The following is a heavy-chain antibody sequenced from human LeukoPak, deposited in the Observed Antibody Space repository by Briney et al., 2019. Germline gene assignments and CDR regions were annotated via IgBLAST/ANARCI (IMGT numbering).Heavy chain of an antibody. CDR3: ARGGIQVSGIDEFDY. CDR1: GFTFSSHN. CDR2: IHSSSGTV. V-gene: IGHV3-48*04. D-gene: IGHD6-19*01. Sequence: GGSLRLSCAASGFTFSSHNMQWVRQAPGKGLEWVSYIHSSSGTVYYADSVKGRFTISRDNAQNSLYLQMNSLRAEDTAVYYCARGGIQVSGIDEFDYWGQGTLVTVSS. J-gene: IGHJ4*02.